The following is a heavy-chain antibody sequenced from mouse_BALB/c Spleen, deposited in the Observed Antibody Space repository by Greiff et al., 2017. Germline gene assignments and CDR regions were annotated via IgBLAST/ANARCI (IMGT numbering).Heavy chain of an antibody. V-gene: IGHV5-6-3*01. CDR3: ARADYYGEYYFDY. CDR2: INSNGGST. J-gene: IGHJ2*01. CDR1: GFTFSSYG. D-gene: IGHD1-2*01. Sequence: DVHLVESGGGLVQPGGSLKLSCAASGFTFSSYGMSWVRQTPDKRLELVATINSNGGSTYYPDSVKGRFTISRDNAKNTLYLQMSSLKSEDTAMYYCARADYYGEYYFDYWGQGTTLTVSS.